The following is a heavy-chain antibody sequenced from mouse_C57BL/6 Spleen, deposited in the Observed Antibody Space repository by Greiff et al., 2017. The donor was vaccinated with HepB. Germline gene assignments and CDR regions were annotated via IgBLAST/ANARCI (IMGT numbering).Heavy chain of an antibody. D-gene: IGHD2-12*01. CDR2: ISDGGSYT. CDR3: ARVYDAGFDY. CDR1: GFTFSSYA. J-gene: IGHJ2*01. Sequence: EVKLVESGGGLVKPGGSLKLSCAASGFTFSSYAMSWVRQTPEKRLEWVATISDGGSYTYYPDNVKGRFTISRDNAKNNQYLQMSHLKSEDTAMYYCARVYDAGFDYWGQGTTLTVSS. V-gene: IGHV5-4*03.